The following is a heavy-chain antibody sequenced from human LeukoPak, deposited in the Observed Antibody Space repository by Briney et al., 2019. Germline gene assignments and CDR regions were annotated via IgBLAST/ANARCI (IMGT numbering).Heavy chain of an antibody. V-gene: IGHV3-7*01. CDR1: GFAFSSYG. CDR3: VRDVLYYYGAERLFWFDP. CDR2: IKQDGSEK. J-gene: IGHJ5*02. Sequence: QSGGSLRLSCAASGFAFSSYGIHWVRQAPGKGLEWVAKIKQDGSEKYYVDSVKGRFTISRDNAKNSMYLLMNSLRVEDTAVYYCVRDVLYYYGAERLFWFDPWGQGTLVTVSS. D-gene: IGHD3-10*01.